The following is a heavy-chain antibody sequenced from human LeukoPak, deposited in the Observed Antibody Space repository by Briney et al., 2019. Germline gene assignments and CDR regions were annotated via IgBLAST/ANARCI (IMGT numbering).Heavy chain of an antibody. D-gene: IGHD3-10*01. CDR3: ARAAIGMVRGLYFDY. CDR2: IIPIFGTA. J-gene: IGHJ4*02. V-gene: IGHV1-69*13. CDR1: GYTFTSYD. Sequence: SVKVSCKASGYTFTSYDINWVRQATGQGLEWMGGIIPIFGTANYAQKFQGRVTITADESTSTAYMELSSLRSEDTAVYYCARAAIGMVRGLYFDYWGQGTLVTVSS.